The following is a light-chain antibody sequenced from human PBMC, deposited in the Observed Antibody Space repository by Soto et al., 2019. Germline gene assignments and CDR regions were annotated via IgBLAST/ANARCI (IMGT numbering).Light chain of an antibody. CDR2: AAS. CDR1: QGI. J-gene: IGKJ1*01. CDR3: QNYNGAPWT. Sequence: DIQMTQSPSSLSASVGDRVTITCRASQGIPKLLIFAASTLQSGVPSRFSGSGSGTDFTLTISSLQPEDVATYYCQNYNGAPWTFGQGTKVDIK. V-gene: IGKV1-27*01.